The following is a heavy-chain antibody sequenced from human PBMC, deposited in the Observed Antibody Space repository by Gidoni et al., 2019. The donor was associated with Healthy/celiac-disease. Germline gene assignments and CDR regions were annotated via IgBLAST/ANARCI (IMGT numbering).Heavy chain of an antibody. CDR3: ARDREVDYGMDV. D-gene: IGHD3-10*01. J-gene: IGHJ6*02. V-gene: IGHV1-69*08. CDR2: TIPILGIA. Sequence: QVQLVQSGAEVKKPGSSVKVSCKAAGGTFSSYTISWVRQAPGQGLEWMGRTIPILGIANYEQKFQGRVTITEDKSTSTAYMELSSLRSEDTAVYYCARDREVDYGMDVWGQGTTVTVSS. CDR1: GGTFSSYT.